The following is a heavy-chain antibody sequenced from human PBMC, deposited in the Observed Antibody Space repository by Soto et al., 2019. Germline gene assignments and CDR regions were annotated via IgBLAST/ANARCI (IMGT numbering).Heavy chain of an antibody. D-gene: IGHD6-13*01. V-gene: IGHV4-4*07. CDR1: GGSISEKY. Sequence: SETLSLTCIVSGGSISEKYWNWVRQPPGKGLEWIALIFANGHTDYNPSPKSRVTMSVDASKNQFSPRLTSMTAADTAVYYCVASLAASGLNWLDPWGRGTLVTVSS. CDR2: IFANGHT. J-gene: IGHJ5*02. CDR3: VASLAASGLNWLDP.